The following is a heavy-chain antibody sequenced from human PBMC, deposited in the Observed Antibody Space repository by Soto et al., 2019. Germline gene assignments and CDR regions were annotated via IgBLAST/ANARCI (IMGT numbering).Heavy chain of an antibody. CDR2: ISGSGGST. J-gene: IGHJ6*02. CDR1: GFTFSSYA. Sequence: GGSLRLSCAASGFTFSSYAMSWVRQAPGKGLGWVSAISGSGGSTYYADSVKGRFTISRDNSKNTLYLQMNSLRAEDTAVYYCATEVTDIVVVVAANPYYYYGMDVWGQGTTVTVSS. V-gene: IGHV3-23*01. CDR3: ATEVTDIVVVVAANPYYYYGMDV. D-gene: IGHD2-15*01.